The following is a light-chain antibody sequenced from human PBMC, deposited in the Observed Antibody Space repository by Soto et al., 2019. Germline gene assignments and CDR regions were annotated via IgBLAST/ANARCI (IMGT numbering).Light chain of an antibody. CDR1: SGSVSTSYY. Sequence: QTVVTQEPSFSVSPGGTITLTCGLNSGSVSTSYYPSWYQQTPGQAPRTLIYSTNTRSSGVPDRFSGSILGNKAALTITGAQADDESDYYCVLYMGSGPWVFGGGTKLTVL. J-gene: IGLJ3*02. CDR2: STN. CDR3: VLYMGSGPWV. V-gene: IGLV8-61*01.